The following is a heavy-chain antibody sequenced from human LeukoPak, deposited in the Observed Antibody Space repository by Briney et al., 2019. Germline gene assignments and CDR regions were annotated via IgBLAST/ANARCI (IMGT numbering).Heavy chain of an antibody. D-gene: IGHD2-15*01. J-gene: IGHJ6*03. Sequence: GASVKVSCKTSGYTFTSYDINWVRQATGQGLEWMGWINPNSGNTGYAQKFQGRVSITRNTSISTAYMELSSLHSEETAVYYCARSCSGGSCQSVWHYYYYYMDVWGKGTTVTISS. CDR2: INPNSGNT. V-gene: IGHV1-8*01. CDR3: ARSCSGGSCQSVWHYYYYYMDV. CDR1: GYTFTSYD.